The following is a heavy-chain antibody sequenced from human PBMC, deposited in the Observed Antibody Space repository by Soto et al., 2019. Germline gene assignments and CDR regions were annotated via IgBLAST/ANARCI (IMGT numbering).Heavy chain of an antibody. V-gene: IGHV4-38-2*02. CDR3: ARENGLETYYYDSSAPGI. Sequence: SETLSLTCAVSGYSISSGYYWGWVRQPPGMGLEWIGYIYYSGSTYYNPSLKSRVTISVDTSKNQFSLKLSSVTAADTAVYYCARENGLETYYYDSSAPGIWGQGTMVTVS. CDR2: IYYSGST. J-gene: IGHJ3*02. CDR1: GYSISSGYY. D-gene: IGHD3-22*01.